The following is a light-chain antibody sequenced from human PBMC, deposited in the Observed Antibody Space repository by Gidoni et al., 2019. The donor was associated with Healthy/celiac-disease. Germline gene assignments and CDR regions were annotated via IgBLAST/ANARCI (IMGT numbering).Light chain of an antibody. CDR3: QQSYSTPIT. CDR1: QSISSY. CDR2: AAS. J-gene: IGKJ5*01. Sequence: DIQMTQSPSSLSASVGDRVTITCRASQSISSYLNWYQQKPGKAPKLLIYAASSLQSGVPSRFSGSGSGTDFTLTISSLQPEDFATCYCQQSYSTPITFXQXTRLEIK. V-gene: IGKV1-39*01.